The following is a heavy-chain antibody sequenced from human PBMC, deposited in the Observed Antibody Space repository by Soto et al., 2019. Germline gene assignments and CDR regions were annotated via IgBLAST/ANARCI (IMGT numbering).Heavy chain of an antibody. CDR3: AKGGRVYYGSGSYFDS. Sequence: QVQLQESGPGLVKPSGTLSLTCAVSGVSISTSNWWSWARQSPGKGLEWIGEIYHSGSTNYNPSLQSRVIISVDKSTNHFSLHLSSVNAADTAVYFCAKGGRVYYGSGSYFDSWGQGILVTVSS. J-gene: IGHJ4*02. CDR2: IYHSGST. V-gene: IGHV4-4*02. CDR1: GVSISTSNW. D-gene: IGHD3-10*01.